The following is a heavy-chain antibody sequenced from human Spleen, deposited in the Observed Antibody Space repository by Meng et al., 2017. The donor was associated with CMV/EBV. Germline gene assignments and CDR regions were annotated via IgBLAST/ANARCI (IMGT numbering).Heavy chain of an antibody. CDR1: GGSISSYY. V-gene: IGHV4-59*01. CDR3: VAYLVGIGGRGY. J-gene: IGHJ4*02. Sequence: SETLSLTCTVSGGSISSYYWSWIRQPPGKGLEWIGYIYYSGSTNYNPSLKSRVTISLDTSKNQFSLKLSSVTAADTAVYFCVAYLVGIGGRGYWGQGTVVTVSS. D-gene: IGHD1-26*01. CDR2: IYYSGST.